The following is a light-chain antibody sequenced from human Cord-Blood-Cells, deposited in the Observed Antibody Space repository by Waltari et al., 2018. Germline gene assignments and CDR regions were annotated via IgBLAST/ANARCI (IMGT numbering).Light chain of an antibody. CDR3: QQYDNLPWT. CDR1: QDISNY. V-gene: IGKV1-33*01. Sequence: DIQMTQSPSSLSASVGDRVTITCQASQDISNYLNWYQQKPGNTPKLLIYYASNLETWVPSRFSGSGSRTDFTFTIISLQPEDIATYYCQQYDNLPWTFGQGTKVEIK. CDR2: YAS. J-gene: IGKJ1*01.